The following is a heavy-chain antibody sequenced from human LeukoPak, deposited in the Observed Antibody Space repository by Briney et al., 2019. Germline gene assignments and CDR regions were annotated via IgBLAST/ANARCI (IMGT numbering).Heavy chain of an antibody. CDR3: ARRGYCSSTSCYNRIYYGMDV. CDR2: ISSSSRYI. Sequence: GGSLRLSCAASGFTFCSYSMNWVRRAPGKGRVWVSSISSSSRYIYYADSVKGRFTISRDNAKNSLYLQMNSLRAEDTAVYYCARRGYCSSTSCYNRIYYGMDVWGQGTTVTVSS. V-gene: IGHV3-21*01. CDR1: GFTFCSYS. D-gene: IGHD2-2*01. J-gene: IGHJ6*02.